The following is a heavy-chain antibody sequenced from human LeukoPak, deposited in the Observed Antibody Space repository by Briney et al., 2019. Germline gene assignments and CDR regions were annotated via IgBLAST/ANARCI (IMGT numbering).Heavy chain of an antibody. CDR2: FSVIGGTT. CDR1: GFTFTTYA. V-gene: IGHV3-23*01. J-gene: IGHJ4*02. CDR3: VKVKTDLRMTIFGVVILFDY. Sequence: PGGSLRLSCAASGFTFTTYAMSWGPEAPGKGRGRGSVFSVIGGTTYYAASMKGRLTISRDNSDNTLYMQMNSLRAEDTAVYHCVKVKTDLRMTIFGVVILFDYWGQGTLVTVSS. D-gene: IGHD3-3*01.